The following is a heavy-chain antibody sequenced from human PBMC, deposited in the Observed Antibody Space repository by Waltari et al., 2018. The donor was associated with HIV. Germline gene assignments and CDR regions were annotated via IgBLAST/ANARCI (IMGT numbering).Heavy chain of an antibody. D-gene: IGHD6-13*01. Sequence: SISSYYWSWIRQPAGKGLEWIGRIYTSGSTNYNPSLKSRVTMSVDTSKNQFSLKLSSVTAADTAVYYCAGGADWWVYPHVWGQGTTVTVSS. CDR3: AGGADWWVYPHV. CDR1: SISSYY. V-gene: IGHV4-4*07. CDR2: IYTSGST. J-gene: IGHJ6*02.